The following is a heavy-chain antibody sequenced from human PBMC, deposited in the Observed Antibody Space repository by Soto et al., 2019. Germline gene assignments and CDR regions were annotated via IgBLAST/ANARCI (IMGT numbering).Heavy chain of an antibody. D-gene: IGHD5-12*01. J-gene: IGHJ4*02. Sequence: QVQMVESGGGVVQPGRSLRLSCAASGFTFSSYAMHWVRQAPGKGPEFVAVIWSDGSNKNYADSVKGRFTISRDNSKNTLYLQINSLRAEDTAVYYCARDGVEYSGYDIDYWGQGTLVTVSS. CDR1: GFTFSSYA. V-gene: IGHV3-33*01. CDR2: IWSDGSNK. CDR3: ARDGVEYSGYDIDY.